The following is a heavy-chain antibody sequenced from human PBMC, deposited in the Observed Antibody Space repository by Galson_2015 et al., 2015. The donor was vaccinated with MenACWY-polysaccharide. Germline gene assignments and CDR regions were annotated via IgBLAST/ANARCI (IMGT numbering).Heavy chain of an antibody. Sequence: SLRLSCAASGFTFTTYAMNWVRQAPGKGLEWVSAISASGGTHYADSVKGRFTISRDNSKNTLYLQMNSLRAEDTAVYYCAKYGSGSFYLDWGQGTLVTVSS. J-gene: IGHJ4*02. V-gene: IGHV3-23*01. CDR2: ISASGGT. CDR1: GFTFTTYA. D-gene: IGHD3-10*01. CDR3: AKYGSGSFYLD.